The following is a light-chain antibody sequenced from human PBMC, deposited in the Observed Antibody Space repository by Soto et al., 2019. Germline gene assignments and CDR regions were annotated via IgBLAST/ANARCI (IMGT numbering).Light chain of an antibody. CDR2: GAS. CDR1: QSVSSN. J-gene: IGKJ1*01. CDR3: QHYNNWPPWM. V-gene: IGKV3-15*01. Sequence: EIVLTQSPATLSVSPGERATLSCRASQSVSSNLAWYQQKRGQAPRLLIYGASTRATGIPARFSGSGSGREFTLTISSLQSEDFAVYYCQHYNNWPPWMFGQGTKVEIK.